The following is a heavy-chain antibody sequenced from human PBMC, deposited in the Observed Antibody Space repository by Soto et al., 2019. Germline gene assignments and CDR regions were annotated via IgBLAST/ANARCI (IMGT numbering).Heavy chain of an antibody. D-gene: IGHD6-19*01. J-gene: IGHJ4*02. CDR2: IYPDDSDT. CDR1: GYSFTSYW. CDR3: ARPFDTSGRFDY. Sequence: GESLKISCKGSGYSFTSYWIGWVRQMPGKGLELMGIIYPDDSDTRYSPPFQGHVTISADKSISATYLQWNNLKASDTAMHYCARPFDTSGRFDYWGQGTLVTVSS. V-gene: IGHV5-51*01.